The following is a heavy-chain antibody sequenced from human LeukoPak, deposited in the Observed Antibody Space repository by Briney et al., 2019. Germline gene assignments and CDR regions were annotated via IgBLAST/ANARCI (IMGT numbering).Heavy chain of an antibody. J-gene: IGHJ5*02. CDR2: IYHSGST. D-gene: IGHD4-17*01. V-gene: IGHV4-4*02. CDR1: GGSISSSNW. CDR3: ASDYGDNWGNWFDP. Sequence: PSGTLSLTCAVSGGSISSSNWWSWVRQPPGKGLEWIGEIYHSGSTNYNPSLKSRVTISVDKSENQFSLKLSSVTAADTAVYYCASDYGDNWGNWFDPWGQGTLVTVSS.